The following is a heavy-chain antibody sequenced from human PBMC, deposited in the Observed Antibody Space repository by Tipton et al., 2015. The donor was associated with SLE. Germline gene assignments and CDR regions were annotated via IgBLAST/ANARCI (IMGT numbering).Heavy chain of an antibody. CDR2: IYYSGST. Sequence: TLSLTCTVYGGSFSGYYWSWIRQPPGKGLEWIGYIYYSGSTNYNPSLKSRVTISVDTSKNQFSLKLTSVTAADTAVYYCAREGVALDIWGQGTLVTVSS. CDR1: GGSFSGYY. CDR3: AREGVALDI. J-gene: IGHJ3*02. D-gene: IGHD3-16*01. V-gene: IGHV4-59*12.